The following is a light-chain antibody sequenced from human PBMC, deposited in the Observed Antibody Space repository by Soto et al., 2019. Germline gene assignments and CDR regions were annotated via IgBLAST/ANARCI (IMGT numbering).Light chain of an antibody. CDR2: DVS. V-gene: IGLV2-14*01. CDR3: SSYTSSSTPWV. CDR1: SSDVGGYNY. J-gene: IGLJ3*02. Sequence: QSALTQPASVSGSPGQSITISCTGTSSDVGGYNYVSWYQQHPGKAPKLMIYDVSNRPSGVSNRFSGSKSGNTASLTISGLQGEDEADYYCSSYTSSSTPWVFGGGTKLTVL.